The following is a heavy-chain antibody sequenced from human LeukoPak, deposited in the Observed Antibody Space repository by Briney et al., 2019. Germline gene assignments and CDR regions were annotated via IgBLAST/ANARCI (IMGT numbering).Heavy chain of an antibody. D-gene: IGHD6-6*01. CDR1: GVSFSTYY. Sequence: SETLSLTCAVYGVSFSTYYWSWLRQSPEKGLEWIGEVNHSGSTNYNPSLKSRVTISVDTSKNQFSLKLSSVTAADTAVYYCARSNIAARVFRRWGQGTLVTVSS. CDR2: VNHSGST. J-gene: IGHJ1*01. CDR3: ARSNIAARVFRR. V-gene: IGHV4-34*01.